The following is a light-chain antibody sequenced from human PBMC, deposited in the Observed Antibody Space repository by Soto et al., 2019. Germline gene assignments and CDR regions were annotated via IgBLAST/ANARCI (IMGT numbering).Light chain of an antibody. V-gene: IGKV1-5*03. CDR1: QSISSW. CDR2: KAS. CDR3: QQYNSYSWT. Sequence: DIQMTQSPSTLSASVGDRVTITCRASQSISSWLAWYQQKPGKAPKLLIYKASSLESEVPSRCSGSGSGTEFTLTISSLQSDDFATYFCQQYNSYSWTLGQGTKVEIK. J-gene: IGKJ1*01.